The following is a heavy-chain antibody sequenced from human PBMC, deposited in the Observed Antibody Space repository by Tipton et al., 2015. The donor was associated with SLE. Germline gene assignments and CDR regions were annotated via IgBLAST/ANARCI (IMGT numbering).Heavy chain of an antibody. CDR2: IYTSGST. V-gene: IGHV4-61*09. CDR3: ARAGIAAAYGMDV. Sequence: TLSLTCTVSGGSISSGSYYWSWIRQPAGRGLEWIGHIYTSGSTHYNPSLKSRVTISVDTSKNQFSLKLSSVTAADTAVYYCARAGIAAAYGMDVWGQGTTVTVSS. J-gene: IGHJ6*02. CDR1: GGSISSGSYY. D-gene: IGHD6-13*01.